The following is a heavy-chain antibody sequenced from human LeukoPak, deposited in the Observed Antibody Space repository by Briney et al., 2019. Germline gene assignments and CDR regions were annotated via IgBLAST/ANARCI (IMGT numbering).Heavy chain of an antibody. CDR1: GFTFSSYW. J-gene: IGHJ4*02. V-gene: IGHV3-7*04. CDR2: IKPDGSDE. CDR3: ARENFQY. Sequence: GGSLRLSCAASGFTFSSYWMNWVRQAPGKGLEWVANIKPDGSDESYVDSVKGRFTISRDNARNSLYLQMNSLRAEDTAVYYCARENFQYWAQGTLVTVSS.